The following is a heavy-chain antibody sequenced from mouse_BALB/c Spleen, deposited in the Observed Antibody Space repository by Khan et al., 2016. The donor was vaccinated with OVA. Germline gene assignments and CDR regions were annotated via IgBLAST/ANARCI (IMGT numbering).Heavy chain of an antibody. CDR1: GFNIKDTY. Sequence: VQLQQSGAELVKPGASVKLSCTASGFNIKDTYMHWVKQRPEQGLEWIGRIDPANGNTQYDPKFQGKATITADPSSNTAYLQLSSLTSEDTAVYYCALRGESYDTYYGYAMDYWGQGTSVTVSS. V-gene: IGHV14-3*02. CDR3: ALRGESYDTYYGYAMDY. D-gene: IGHD2-3*01. J-gene: IGHJ4*01. CDR2: IDPANGNT.